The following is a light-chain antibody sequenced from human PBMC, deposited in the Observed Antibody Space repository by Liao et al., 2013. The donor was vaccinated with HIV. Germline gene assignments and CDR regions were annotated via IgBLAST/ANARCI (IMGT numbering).Light chain of an antibody. V-gene: IGLV3-25*03. CDR1: KLGDKY. Sequence: SYELTQPPSVSVSPGQTASIICSGDKLGDKYVCWYKQKPGQSPVLVISKDSDRPSGIPERFSGSSSGTTVTLTISGVQAEDEADYYCQSADSSATYPVFGGGTKLTVL. CDR3: QSADSSATYPV. CDR2: KDS. J-gene: IGLJ3*02.